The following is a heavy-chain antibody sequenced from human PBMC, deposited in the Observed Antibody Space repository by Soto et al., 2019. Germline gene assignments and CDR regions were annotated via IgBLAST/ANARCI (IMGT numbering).Heavy chain of an antibody. CDR3: AKDGSHNFDY. D-gene: IGHD1-26*01. J-gene: IGHJ4*02. Sequence: QVQLVESGGGVVQPGRSLSLSCAASGFTFSHYAMHWVRQAPGKGLEWVALMSYDGSNEYYADSVKGRFTISRDNSKNTLYLQMNSLRAEDTAVYYCAKDGSHNFDYWGQGPLVTVSS. CDR2: MSYDGSNE. V-gene: IGHV3-30*18. CDR1: GFTFSHYA.